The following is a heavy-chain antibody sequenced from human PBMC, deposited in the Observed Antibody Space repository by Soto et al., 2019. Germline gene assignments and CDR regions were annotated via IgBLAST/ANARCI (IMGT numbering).Heavy chain of an antibody. D-gene: IGHD2-15*01. CDR3: AKVGDCSGGSCYSKWNKFDP. V-gene: IGHV3-23*01. CDR2: ISGSGGST. J-gene: IGHJ5*02. CDR1: GFTFSSYA. Sequence: EVQLLESGGGLVQPGGSLRLSCAASGFTFSSYAMSWVRQAPGKGLEWVSAISGSGGSTYYADSVKGRFTISRDNSKNTXYXXMNSLRAEDTAVYYCAKVGDCSGGSCYSKWNKFDPWGQGTLVTVSS.